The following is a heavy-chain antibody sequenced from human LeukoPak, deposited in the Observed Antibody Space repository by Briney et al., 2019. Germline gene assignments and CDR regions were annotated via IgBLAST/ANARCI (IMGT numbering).Heavy chain of an antibody. J-gene: IGHJ4*02. CDR2: IYGNDDK. V-gene: IGHV2-5*01. CDR3: ARQSSFDY. Sequence: SGPTLVNPTQTLTLTRTFSGFSLSTSRVAVGWIRQPPGKALEWLALIYGNDDKRYSPSLKSRLTITKDTSKDQVVLTMTNMDPVDTATYYCARQSSFDYWGQGTLVTVSS. CDR1: GFSLSTSRVA.